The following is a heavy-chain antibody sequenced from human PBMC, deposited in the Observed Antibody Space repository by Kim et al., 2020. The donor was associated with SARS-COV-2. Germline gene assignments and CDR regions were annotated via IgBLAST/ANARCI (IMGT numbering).Heavy chain of an antibody. CDR2: ISYDGSNK. V-gene: IGHV3-30*04. Sequence: GGSLRLSCAASGFTFSSYAMHWVRQAPGKGLEWVAVISYDGSNKYYADSVKGRFTISRDNSKNTLYLQMNSLRAEDTAVYYCARVGYSSSWYSVEYYYYYGMDVWGQGTMVTVSS. CDR1: GFTFSSYA. J-gene: IGHJ6*02. D-gene: IGHD6-13*01. CDR3: ARVGYSSSWYSVEYYYYYGMDV.